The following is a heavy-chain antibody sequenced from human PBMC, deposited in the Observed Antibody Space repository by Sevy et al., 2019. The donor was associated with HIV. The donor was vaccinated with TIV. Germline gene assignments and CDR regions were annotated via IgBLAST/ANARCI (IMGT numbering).Heavy chain of an antibody. J-gene: IGHJ4*02. CDR2: LKSDVYGGTV. CDR1: GFTFGDYC. CDR3: TRWKAAQSIFDY. Sequence: GGSLRLSCTASGFTFGDYCMSWVRQAPGKGLEWVAFLKSDVYGGTVDHAASVRGRFVISRDDSKTIAYLQMNDLKTEDTGVYYCTRWKAAQSIFDYWGQGALHRLL. V-gene: IGHV3-49*04. D-gene: IGHD6-13*01.